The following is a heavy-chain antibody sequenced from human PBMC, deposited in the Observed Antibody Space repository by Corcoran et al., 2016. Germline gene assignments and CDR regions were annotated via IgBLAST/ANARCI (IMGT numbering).Heavy chain of an antibody. CDR1: GFTFSNFG. Sequence: QVQLVESGGGVVQPARSLRLSCAASGFTFSNFGMHWVRQAPGQGLEWVAIISYDGYNKYYADSVKGRFTISRDNSKNTLYLQMNSLKAEETAVDYWAKEYRSTNFGGFEPWGQGTLVTVTS. D-gene: IGHD2-2*01. CDR3: AKEYRSTNFGGFEP. J-gene: IGHJ5*02. CDR2: ISYDGYNK. V-gene: IGHV3-30*18.